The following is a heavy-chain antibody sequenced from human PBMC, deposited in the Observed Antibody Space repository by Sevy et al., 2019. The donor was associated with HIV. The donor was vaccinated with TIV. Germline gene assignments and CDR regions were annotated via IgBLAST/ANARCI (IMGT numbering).Heavy chain of an antibody. D-gene: IGHD5-18*01. Sequence: GGSLRLSCAASGLTFSTYGMHWVRQAPGKGLEWVAVISYDGNIQYYADSVKGRFTVSRDNSKNTLYLQMNSLRAEDLAVYYCAKDQGGYNCAPGYWGQGTLVTVSS. CDR1: GLTFSTYG. CDR2: ISYDGNIQ. V-gene: IGHV3-30*18. CDR3: AKDQGGYNCAPGY. J-gene: IGHJ4*02.